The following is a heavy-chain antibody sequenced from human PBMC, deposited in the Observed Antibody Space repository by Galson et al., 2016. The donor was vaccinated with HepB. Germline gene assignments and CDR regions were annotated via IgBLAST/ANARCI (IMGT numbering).Heavy chain of an antibody. CDR1: GFPFSYYS. D-gene: IGHD5/OR15-5a*01. CDR2: ISRGSDYI. J-gene: IGHJ4*02. Sequence: SLRLSCAVSGFPFSYYSMNWVRQAPGKGLEWVTSISRGSDYIFYGDSLKGRFTVPRDNAKNSLYLQTDSLRVEDTAIYYCTTTIGSTIRQNVHWGQGILVTVSS. CDR3: TTTIGSTIRQNVH. V-gene: IGHV3-21*01.